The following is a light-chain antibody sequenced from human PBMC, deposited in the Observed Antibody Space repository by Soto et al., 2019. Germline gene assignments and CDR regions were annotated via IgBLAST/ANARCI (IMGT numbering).Light chain of an antibody. J-gene: IGKJ4*01. CDR2: DAS. CDR1: QSISSW. V-gene: IGKV1-5*01. CDR3: QQYNSYPFT. Sequence: DIQMTQSPSTLSSSVGDRVTITCRASQSISSWLAWYQQKPGKAPKLLIYDASTLASGVPSRFSGSGSGTEFTLTISSLQPDDFATYYCQQYNSYPFTFGGGTKVEIK.